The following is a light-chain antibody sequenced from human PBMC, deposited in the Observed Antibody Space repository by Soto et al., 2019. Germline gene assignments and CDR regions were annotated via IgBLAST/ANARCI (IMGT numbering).Light chain of an antibody. CDR2: TDN. J-gene: IGLJ1*01. CDR1: SSNIGINT. CDR3: AAWDDSLNGLYV. V-gene: IGLV1-44*01. Sequence: QSVLTQPPSASGTPGQRVTISCSGSSSNIGINTVNWYQQVPGTAPELLIYTDNQRPSGVPDRFSGSKSGTSASLAISGLQSEDEADYYCAAWDDSLNGLYVFGTGTNVTVL.